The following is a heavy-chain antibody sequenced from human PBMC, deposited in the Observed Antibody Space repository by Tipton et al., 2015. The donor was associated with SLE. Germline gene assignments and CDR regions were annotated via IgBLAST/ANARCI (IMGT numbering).Heavy chain of an antibody. D-gene: IGHD2-21*01. V-gene: IGHV4-34*01. Sequence: TLSLTCAVYGGSFSGYDWSWIRQPPGKGLEWIGEINHSGSTSYNPSLKSRVTISVDTSKNQVSLKLSSVTAADTAVYYCARGPGVIAPTEAFNIWGQGTMVTVSS. CDR3: ARGPGVIAPTEAFNI. CDR1: GGSFSGYD. J-gene: IGHJ3*02. CDR2: INHSGST.